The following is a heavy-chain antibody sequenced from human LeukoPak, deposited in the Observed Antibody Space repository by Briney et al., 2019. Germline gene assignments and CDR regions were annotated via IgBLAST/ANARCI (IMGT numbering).Heavy chain of an antibody. J-gene: IGHJ3*02. CDR3: ARAMLAVDAFDI. CDR2: IIPIFGRA. CDR1: GGTFTSYA. Sequence: ASVKVSCKASGGTFTSYAISWVRQAPGQGLEWMGGIIPIFGRANYAQKFQGRVTITTDASTSTAYMELSSLRSEDTAAYYFARAMLAVDAFDIWGQETMVTVSS. D-gene: IGHD6-19*01. V-gene: IGHV1-69*05.